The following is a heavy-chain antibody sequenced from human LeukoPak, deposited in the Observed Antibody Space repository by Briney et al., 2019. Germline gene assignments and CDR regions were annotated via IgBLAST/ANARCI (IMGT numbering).Heavy chain of an antibody. CDR2: IYSGGTT. J-gene: IGHJ3*02. CDR1: GFTFSSYG. CDR3: ARDAEGIDAFDI. Sequence: GGSLRLSCVASGFTFSSYGMHWVRQAPGKGLEWVSVIYSGGTTYYADSVKGRFTISRDNSKNSLYLQMNSLRAEDTAVYYCARDAEGIDAFDIWGQGTMVTVSS. V-gene: IGHV3-66*01.